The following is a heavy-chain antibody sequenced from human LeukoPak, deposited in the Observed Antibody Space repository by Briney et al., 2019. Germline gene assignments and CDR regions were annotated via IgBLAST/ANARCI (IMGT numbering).Heavy chain of an antibody. CDR2: MSASGTT. D-gene: IGHD3-10*01. J-gene: IGHJ4*02. CDR3: AREYYYQDY. V-gene: IGHV4-4*07. CDR1: GASIRSNY. Sequence: SETLSLTCTVSGASIRSNYWTWIRQPAGKGLEWIGRMSASGTTNYNPSLNGRVTMSVDTSKNQFSLRLSSVTAADTAVYYCAREYYYQDYWGQGALVTVSS.